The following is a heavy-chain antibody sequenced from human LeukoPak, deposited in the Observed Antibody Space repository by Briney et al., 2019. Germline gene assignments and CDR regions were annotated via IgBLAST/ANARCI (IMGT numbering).Heavy chain of an antibody. D-gene: IGHD2-2*01. J-gene: IGHJ6*03. Sequence: GASVKVSCKASGGTFSSYAISWVRQAPGQGLEWMGGIIPIFGTANYAQKFQGRVTITTDESTSTAYMELSSLRSEDTAVYYCARMPPPRDYYYMDVWGKGTTVTVSS. V-gene: IGHV1-69*05. CDR3: ARMPPPRDYYYMDV. CDR2: IIPIFGTA. CDR1: GGTFSSYA.